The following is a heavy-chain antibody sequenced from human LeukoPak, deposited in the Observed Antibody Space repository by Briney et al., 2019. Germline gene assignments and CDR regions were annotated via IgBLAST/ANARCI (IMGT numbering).Heavy chain of an antibody. CDR1: GYSISTSYY. CDR2: IYHSGNT. CDR3: ARAGYGDSDFDY. D-gene: IGHD4-17*01. J-gene: IGHJ4*02. V-gene: IGHV4-38-2*02. Sequence: SETLSLTCTVSGYSISTSYYWGWIRQPPGKGLEWIGSIYHSGNTYYNPSLKSRVTISVDTSMNQFSLKLNSVTAADTAVYYCARAGYGDSDFDYWGQGTLVTVSS.